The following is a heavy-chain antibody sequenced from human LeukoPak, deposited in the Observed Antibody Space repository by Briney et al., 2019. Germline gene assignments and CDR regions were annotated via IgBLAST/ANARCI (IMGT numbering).Heavy chain of an antibody. V-gene: IGHV4-59*08. D-gene: IGHD4-11*01. CDR1: SGSISSYY. CDR2: IYNSGDT. CDR3: ARQKAYSDYVSD. Sequence: SETLSLTCTVSSGSISSYYWSWIRQPPGKGLEWIGDIYNSGDTYYTPSLKSRARTSIDTSRNQFSLELTSMTAADVAIYYCARQKAYSDYVSDWGQGTLVTVSS. J-gene: IGHJ4*02.